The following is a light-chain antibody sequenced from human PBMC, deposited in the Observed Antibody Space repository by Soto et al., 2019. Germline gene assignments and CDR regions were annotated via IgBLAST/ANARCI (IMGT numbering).Light chain of an antibody. Sequence: EIVMTQSPATLSVSPGERATLSCRASQSVSSNLAWYQQKPGQAPRLLIYGASTRATDIPARFSGSGSGTEFTLTISSLQSEDFAVYYCQQYNSWPYTFGQGTKLEIK. J-gene: IGKJ2*01. V-gene: IGKV3-15*01. CDR1: QSVSSN. CDR2: GAS. CDR3: QQYNSWPYT.